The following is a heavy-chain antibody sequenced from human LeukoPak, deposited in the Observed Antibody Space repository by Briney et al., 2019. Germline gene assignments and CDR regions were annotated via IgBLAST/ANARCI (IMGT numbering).Heavy chain of an antibody. CDR3: ARETYNFWSGYPDY. CDR1: GGSVTSHY. Sequence: SETLSLTCNVSGGSVTSHYWSWIRRPPGKGLEWIGFIYYGGSTNYNPSLKSRVTMSLDTSKNQFSLKLTSVTAADTAVYYCARETYNFWSGYPDYWGQGALVTVSS. J-gene: IGHJ4*02. D-gene: IGHD3-3*01. CDR2: IYYGGST. V-gene: IGHV4-59*02.